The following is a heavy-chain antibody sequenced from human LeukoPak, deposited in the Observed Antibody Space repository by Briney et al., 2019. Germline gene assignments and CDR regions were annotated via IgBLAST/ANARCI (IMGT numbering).Heavy chain of an antibody. J-gene: IGHJ4*02. CDR1: GFTFSSYS. V-gene: IGHV3-48*01. CDR3: ARGPFLEWLFHFDY. CDR2: ISSSSSTI. Sequence: PGGSLRLSCAASGFTFSSYSMNWVRQAPGKGLEWVSYISSSSSTIYYADSVKGRFTISRDNAKNSLYLQMNSLRAEDTAVYYCARGPFLEWLFHFDYWGQGTLVTVSS. D-gene: IGHD3-3*02.